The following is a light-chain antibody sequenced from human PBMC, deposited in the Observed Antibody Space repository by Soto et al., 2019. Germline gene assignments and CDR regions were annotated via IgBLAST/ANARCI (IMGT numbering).Light chain of an antibody. V-gene: IGKV1-5*03. J-gene: IGKJ1*01. CDR3: QHYNSSPWT. CDR2: KAS. Sequence: DIQMTQSPSTLSASVGDRVIITCRASQSISSWLAWYQQKPGKAPKLLIYKASSLESGVPSRFSGSGSGTEFTLTISSLQPDDFATYYCQHYNSSPWTFGQGTKVEIK. CDR1: QSISSW.